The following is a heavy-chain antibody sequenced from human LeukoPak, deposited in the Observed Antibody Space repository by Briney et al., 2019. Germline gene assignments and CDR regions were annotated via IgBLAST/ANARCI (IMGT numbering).Heavy chain of an antibody. Sequence: SETLSLTCTVSGGSISSSSYYWGWIRQPPGKGLEWIGSLYYSGNTYYDPSLKSRVTISVDTSKNQFSLKLSSETAADTAVYYCARHSSGWYPYFDYWGQGTLVTASS. J-gene: IGHJ4*02. D-gene: IGHD6-19*01. CDR1: GGSISSSSYY. CDR3: ARHSSGWYPYFDY. CDR2: LYYSGNT. V-gene: IGHV4-39*01.